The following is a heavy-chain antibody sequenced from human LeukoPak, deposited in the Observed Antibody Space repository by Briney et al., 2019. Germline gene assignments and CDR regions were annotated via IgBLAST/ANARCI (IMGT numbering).Heavy chain of an antibody. CDR1: GGSTNTGGYF. Sequence: NPSETPSLTCTVSGGSTNTGGYFWSWIRQPPGKGLEWIGYVFRTGRTSYNPSLDSRVTISLDRSRNQFSLRLTSVTAADSAMYYCATEGQCGFTTCPGLQFWGQGILVSVSS. CDR2: VFRTGRT. CDR3: ATEGQCGFTTCPGLQF. D-gene: IGHD2-2*01. J-gene: IGHJ4*02. V-gene: IGHV4-30-2*01.